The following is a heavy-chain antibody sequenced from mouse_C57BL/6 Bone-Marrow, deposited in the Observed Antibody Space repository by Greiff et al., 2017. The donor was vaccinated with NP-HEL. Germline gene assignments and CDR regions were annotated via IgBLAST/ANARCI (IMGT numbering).Heavy chain of an antibody. J-gene: IGHJ2*01. CDR1: GFSLTSYG. V-gene: IGHV2-2*01. CDR3: ARNGGYYGSSYDD. D-gene: IGHD1-1*01. Sequence: QVQLQQSGPGLVQPSQSLSITCTVSGFSLTSYGVHWVRQSPGKGLEWLGVLWSGGSTDYNAAFISRLSISKDNSKSQVFLKMNSLQADDTAIYCGARNGGYYGSSYDDWGKGTTLTVSS. CDR2: LWSGGST.